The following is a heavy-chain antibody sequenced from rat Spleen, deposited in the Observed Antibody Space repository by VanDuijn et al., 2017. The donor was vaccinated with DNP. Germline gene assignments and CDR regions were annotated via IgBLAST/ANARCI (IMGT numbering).Heavy chain of an antibody. D-gene: IGHD1-7*01. CDR3: ARQDDGYWYFDF. CDR2: ISYDGSST. V-gene: IGHV5-7*01. CDR1: GFTFSNYD. J-gene: IGHJ1*01. Sequence: EVQLVESGGGLVQPGRSMKLSCAASGFTFSNYDMAWVRQAPKKGLEWVATISYDGSSTYYRDSVKGRFTISRDNAKSTLYLQRDSLRSEDTATYYCARQDDGYWYFDFCGPGTMVTVSS.